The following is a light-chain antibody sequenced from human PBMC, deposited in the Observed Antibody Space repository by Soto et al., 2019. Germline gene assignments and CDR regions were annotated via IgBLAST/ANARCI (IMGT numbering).Light chain of an antibody. J-gene: IGKJ1*01. CDR2: DAS. CDR3: QQRSNWLLT. Sequence: IVLTLSPGTLSMSPRERATLSCRASQSVSSYLAWYQQKPGQAPRLLIYDASNRATGIPARFSGSGSGAYITLTISSLEPEDCAVYYCQQRSNWLLTFGQGTKVDIK. CDR1: QSVSSY. V-gene: IGKV3-11*01.